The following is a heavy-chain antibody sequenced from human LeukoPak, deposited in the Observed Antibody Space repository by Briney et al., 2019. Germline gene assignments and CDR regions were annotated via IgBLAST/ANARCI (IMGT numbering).Heavy chain of an antibody. CDR1: GYTFTVYY. Sequence: ASVKVSCXASGYTFTVYYVHWVRQAPGQGLGWMGRINPNSGGTNYAQKVQGRVTMTRDTSISTAYMELSRLRSDDTAVYYCARVSRSAPYCSGGSCYSIPDYWGQGTLVTVSS. D-gene: IGHD2-15*01. CDR2: INPNSGGT. V-gene: IGHV1-2*06. CDR3: ARVSRSAPYCSGGSCYSIPDY. J-gene: IGHJ4*02.